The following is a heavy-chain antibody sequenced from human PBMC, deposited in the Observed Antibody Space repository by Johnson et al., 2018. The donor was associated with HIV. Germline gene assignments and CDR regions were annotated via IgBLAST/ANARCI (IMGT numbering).Heavy chain of an antibody. D-gene: IGHD3-22*01. CDR1: GFTFSQYA. CDR2: ITNNGATT. V-gene: IGHV3-64*07. J-gene: IGHJ3*01. Sequence: EVQLVESGGGLVQPGGSLRLSCAASGFTFSQYAMHWVRQAPGKGLEYVSAITNNGATTYYADSVRGRFTISRDNSKNTLYLQMDSLRAEDMAVYYCAIPYYYDSGDYRWGQGTMVTVSS. CDR3: AIPYYYDSGDYR.